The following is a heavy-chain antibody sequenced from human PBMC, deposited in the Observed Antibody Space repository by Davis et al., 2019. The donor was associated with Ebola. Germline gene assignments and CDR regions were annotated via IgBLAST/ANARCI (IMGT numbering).Heavy chain of an antibody. D-gene: IGHD3-22*01. CDR1: GGSFSGYY. CDR2: IYDSGNT. J-gene: IGHJ4*02. Sequence: SETLSLTCAVYGGSFSGYYWSWIRQPPGKGLEWIGYIYDSGNTNYNPSLKSRVTISVDTSKNQFSLKLSSVTAADTAVYYCARQSPRYYYDSSGYYYWGQGTLVTVSS. CDR3: ARQSPRYYYDSSGYYY. V-gene: IGHV4-34*01.